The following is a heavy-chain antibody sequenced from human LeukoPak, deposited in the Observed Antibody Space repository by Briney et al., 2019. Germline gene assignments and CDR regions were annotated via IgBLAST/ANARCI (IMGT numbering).Heavy chain of an antibody. Sequence: GGSLRPSCAASGFTFNNYAITWVRQAPGKGLEWVSSISGSGGSTYYADSVKGRFTISRDNSKSTLDLQMNSLRAGDTAVYFCAKDRRGYYGSGSYYDFWGQGTLVTVSS. CDR1: GFTFNNYA. D-gene: IGHD3-10*01. CDR2: ISGSGGST. CDR3: AKDRRGYYGSGSYYDF. V-gene: IGHV3-23*01. J-gene: IGHJ4*02.